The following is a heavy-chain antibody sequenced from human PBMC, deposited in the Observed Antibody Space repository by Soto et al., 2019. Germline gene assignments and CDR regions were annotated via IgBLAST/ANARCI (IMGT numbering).Heavy chain of an antibody. Sequence: GDSVKVTCKASGYTLTSSYMHWVRQAPGQGLEWMGIINPSGGSTSYAQKFQGRVTMTRDTSTSTVYMELSSLRSEDTAVYYCARDRDWFDPWGQGTLVSVSS. V-gene: IGHV1-46*01. J-gene: IGHJ5*02. CDR3: ARDRDWFDP. CDR2: INPSGGST. CDR1: GYTLTSSY.